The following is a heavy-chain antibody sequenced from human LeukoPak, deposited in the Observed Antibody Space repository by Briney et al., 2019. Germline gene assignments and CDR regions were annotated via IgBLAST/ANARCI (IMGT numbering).Heavy chain of an antibody. CDR3: ARHRQLIRGANYYYYGMDV. J-gene: IGHJ6*02. Sequence: GESLKISCKGSGYSFTSYWIGWVRQMPGKGLEWMGIIYPGDSDTRYSPSFQCQVTISADKSISTAYLQWSSLKASDTAMYYCARHRQLIRGANYYYYGMDVWGQGTTVTVSS. V-gene: IGHV5-51*01. D-gene: IGHD3-10*01. CDR1: GYSFTSYW. CDR2: IYPGDSDT.